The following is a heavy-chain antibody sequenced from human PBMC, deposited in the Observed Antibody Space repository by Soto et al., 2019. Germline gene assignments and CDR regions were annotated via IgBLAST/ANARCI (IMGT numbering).Heavy chain of an antibody. CDR1: GDSVSSNSAA. CDR3: ARDLTAARTSSGTYYYYGMDV. D-gene: IGHD6-6*01. J-gene: IGHJ6*02. Sequence: SQTLSLTCAISGDSVSSNSAAWNWIRQSPSRGLEWLGRTYYRSKWYNDYAVSVKSRITINPDTSKNQFSLQLNSVTPEDTAVYYCARDLTAARTSSGTYYYYGMDVWGQGTTVTVSS. V-gene: IGHV6-1*01. CDR2: TYYRSKWYN.